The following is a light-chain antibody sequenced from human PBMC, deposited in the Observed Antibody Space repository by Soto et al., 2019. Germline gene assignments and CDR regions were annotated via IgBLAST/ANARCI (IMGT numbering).Light chain of an antibody. CDR1: QSVSSN. CDR2: GAS. CDR3: QQYGRSQT. V-gene: IGKV3-20*01. J-gene: IGKJ1*01. Sequence: EIALTQFPATLSVFTGERATLSCRASQSVSSNLAWYQQKPGQAPRLLISGASTRATGIPDRFSGSGSGTDFTLTIRRLEPEDFALYYCQQYGRSQTFGQGTKVDIK.